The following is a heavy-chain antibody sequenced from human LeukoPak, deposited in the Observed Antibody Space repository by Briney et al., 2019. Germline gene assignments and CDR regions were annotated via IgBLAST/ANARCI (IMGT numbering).Heavy chain of an antibody. D-gene: IGHD6-6*01. J-gene: IGHJ4*02. Sequence: GGSLRLSCAASGFTFSSYGMHWVRQAPGKGLEWVAFIQYDGSNKYYADSVKGRFTISRDNSKNTLYLQMNSLKTEDTAVYYCARWPYSSSYYFDYWGQGTLVTVSS. CDR2: IQYDGSNK. CDR1: GFTFSSYG. CDR3: ARWPYSSSYYFDY. V-gene: IGHV3-30*02.